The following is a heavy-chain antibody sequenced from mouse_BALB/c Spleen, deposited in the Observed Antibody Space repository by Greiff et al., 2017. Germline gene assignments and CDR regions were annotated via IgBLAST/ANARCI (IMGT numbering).Heavy chain of an antibody. CDR3: ARWRSTMGFAY. CDR2: IDPANGNT. D-gene: IGHD2-1*01. J-gene: IGHJ3*01. CDR1: GFNIKDTY. Sequence: VQLQQSGAELVKPGASVKLSCTASGFNIKDTYMHWVKQRPEQGLEWIGRIDPANGNTKYDPKFQGKATITADTSSNTAYLQLSSLTSEDTAVYYCARWRSTMGFAYWGQGTLVTVSA. V-gene: IGHV14-3*02.